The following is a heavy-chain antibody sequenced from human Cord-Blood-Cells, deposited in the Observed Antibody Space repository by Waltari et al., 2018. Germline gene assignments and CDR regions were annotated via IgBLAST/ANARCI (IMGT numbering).Heavy chain of an antibody. Sequence: QVQLVESGGGVVQPGGSLRLSCAASGFTFSSYGMHWVRQAPGKGLEWVAFIRDEGSNKYYADIVKGRFTISRDNSKNTLYLQMNSLRAEDTAVYYCAKMGSTVLNWFDPWGQGTLVTVSS. V-gene: IGHV3-30*02. D-gene: IGHD4-17*01. CDR2: IRDEGSNK. CDR3: AKMGSTVLNWFDP. J-gene: IGHJ5*02. CDR1: GFTFSSYG.